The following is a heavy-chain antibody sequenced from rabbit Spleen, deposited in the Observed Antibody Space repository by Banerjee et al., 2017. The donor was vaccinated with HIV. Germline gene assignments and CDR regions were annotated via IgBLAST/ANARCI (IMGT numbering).Heavy chain of an antibody. V-gene: IGHV1S45*01. J-gene: IGHJ3*01. Sequence: QEQLVESGGDLVKPGASLTLTCTASGFSFISGYMCWVRQAPGKGLEWIACIYGGSSGSTYYASWAKGRFTISKTSSTKVTLQMSSLTAADTATYFCARDRGSGTYLDYMDLWGQGTLVTVS. D-gene: IGHD8-1*01. CDR1: GFSFISGY. CDR2: IYGGSSGST. CDR3: ARDRGSGTYLDYMDL.